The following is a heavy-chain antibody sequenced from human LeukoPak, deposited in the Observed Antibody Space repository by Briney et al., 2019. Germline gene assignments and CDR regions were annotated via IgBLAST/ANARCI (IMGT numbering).Heavy chain of an antibody. J-gene: IGHJ4*02. Sequence: GGSLRLSCAASGFTFSSYSMNWVRQAPGKGLEWVSSISSSSYIDYADSVKGRFTISRDNAKNSLYLQMNSLRAEDTAVYYCARDISGSTSCWGQGTLVTVSS. CDR2: ISSSSYI. CDR3: ARDISGSTSC. V-gene: IGHV3-21*01. D-gene: IGHD2-2*01. CDR1: GFTFSSYS.